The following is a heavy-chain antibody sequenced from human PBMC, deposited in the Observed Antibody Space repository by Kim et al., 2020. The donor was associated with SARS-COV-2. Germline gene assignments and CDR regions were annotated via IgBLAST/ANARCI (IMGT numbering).Heavy chain of an antibody. CDR1: GFNFNIYS. V-gene: IGHV3-48*01. Sequence: GGSLRLSCAASGFNFNIYSFNWVRQAPGKGLEWISYIGNTGTIFHADSVKGRFTVSTDKGKNSLFLEMNSLSGDDTAVYYCARVSAGGPDPWWYFDLWGR. D-gene: IGHD6-25*01. J-gene: IGHJ2*01. CDR2: IGNTGTI. CDR3: ARVSAGGPDPWWYFDL.